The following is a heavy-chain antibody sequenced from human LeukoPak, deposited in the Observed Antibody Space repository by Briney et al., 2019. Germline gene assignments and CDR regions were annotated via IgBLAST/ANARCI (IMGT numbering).Heavy chain of an antibody. D-gene: IGHD2-15*01. CDR3: GRGGFGYCSGGRCPPSWFDP. CDR2: ISAYNGNT. J-gene: IGHJ5*02. CDR1: GYSFSSYG. V-gene: IGHV1-18*01. Sequence: ASVTVSCKASGYSFSSYGISWVRQPPGQGLEWMGWISAYNGNTNYVQKLQGRVTMTTDTSTTTAYMELRSLSSGDTAVYYCGRGGFGYCSGGRCPPSWFDPWGQGTLVSVSS.